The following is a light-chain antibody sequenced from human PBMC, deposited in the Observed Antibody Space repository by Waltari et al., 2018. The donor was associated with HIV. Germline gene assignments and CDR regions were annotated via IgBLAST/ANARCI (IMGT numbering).Light chain of an antibody. CDR2: AVS. CDR1: QGVGSY. CDR3: QQLKTYPVT. J-gene: IGKJ4*01. V-gene: IGKV1-9*01. Sequence: IQLTQSPSFLSASVGDRVRITCRATQGVGSYLARYQKKPGKAPKLLIYAVSVLQSGVPSRFSGSGSGTEFTLTISGLQPEDLATYFCQQLKTYPVTFGGGTKV.